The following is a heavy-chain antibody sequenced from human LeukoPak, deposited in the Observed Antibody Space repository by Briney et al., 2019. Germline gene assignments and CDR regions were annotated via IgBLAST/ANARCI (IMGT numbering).Heavy chain of an antibody. V-gene: IGHV4-39*07. J-gene: IGHJ5*02. Sequence: SETLFLTCTVSGGSISSSSYYWGWIRQPPGKGLEWIGSIYYSGSTYYNPSLKSRVTISVDTSKNQFSLKLSSVTAADTAVYYCARDGPMIVVVPAAMFDPWGQGTLVTVSS. CDR3: ARDGPMIVVVPAAMFDP. CDR1: GGSISSSSYY. D-gene: IGHD2-2*01. CDR2: IYYSGST.